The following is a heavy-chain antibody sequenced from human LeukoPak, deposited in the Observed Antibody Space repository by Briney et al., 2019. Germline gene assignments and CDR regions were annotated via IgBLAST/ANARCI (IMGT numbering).Heavy chain of an antibody. CDR1: GFTFSNYN. D-gene: IGHD4-11*01. Sequence: GGSLRLSCTASGFTFSNYNMNWVRQAPGKGLEWVSSISSRSSYIYYADSLKGRFTISRDNAKNSLFLQMNSLRAEDTAVYYCARLGSDSNHNTDFDYWGQGTLVTVSS. CDR3: ARLGSDSNHNTDFDY. V-gene: IGHV3-21*01. CDR2: ISSRSSYI. J-gene: IGHJ4*02.